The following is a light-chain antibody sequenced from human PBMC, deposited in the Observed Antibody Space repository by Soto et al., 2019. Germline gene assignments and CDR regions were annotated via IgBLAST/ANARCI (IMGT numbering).Light chain of an antibody. CDR2: DTS. Sequence: EVVMTQSPATLSVSPGERATLSCRASHSVSSSLAWYQQKPGQAPRLLIYDTSTRATGVPTRFSGSRSGAEFTLTINSLQSEDFAVYYCQPYNNWPLTFGGGTKVDIK. CDR3: QPYNNWPLT. V-gene: IGKV3-15*01. J-gene: IGKJ4*01. CDR1: HSVSSS.